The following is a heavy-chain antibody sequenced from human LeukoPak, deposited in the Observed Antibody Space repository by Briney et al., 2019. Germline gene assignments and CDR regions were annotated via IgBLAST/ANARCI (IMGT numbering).Heavy chain of an antibody. CDR3: AKDRRLYYDSFNFDY. CDR1: GFTFSSYG. J-gene: IGHJ4*02. CDR2: ISYDGSNK. V-gene: IGHV3-30*18. Sequence: GGSLRLSCAASGFTFSSYGMHWVRQAPGKGLEWVAVISYDGSNKYYADSAKGRFTISRDNSKNTLYLQMNSLRAEDTAVYYCAKDRRLYYDSFNFDYWGQGTLVAVSS. D-gene: IGHD3-22*01.